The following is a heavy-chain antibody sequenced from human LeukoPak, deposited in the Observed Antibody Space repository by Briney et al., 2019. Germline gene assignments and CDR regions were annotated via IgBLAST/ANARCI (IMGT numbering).Heavy chain of an antibody. J-gene: IGHJ4*02. CDR1: GGSISTYY. D-gene: IGHD1-26*01. CDR3: ARGTGSYFTPYYFDY. Sequence: SETLSLTCTVSGGSISTYYWNWIRQLPGKGLEWIGYIYFSGSINYNRSLKSRVTISVDTSKNQFSLRLNSVTAADTAVYYCARGTGSYFTPYYFDYWGQGTLVTVSS. CDR2: IYFSGSI. V-gene: IGHV4-59*01.